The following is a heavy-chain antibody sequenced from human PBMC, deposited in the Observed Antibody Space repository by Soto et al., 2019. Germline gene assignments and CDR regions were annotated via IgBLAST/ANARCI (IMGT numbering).Heavy chain of an antibody. J-gene: IGHJ4*02. Sequence: SVKVSCKASGGTFSSYAISWVRQAPGQGLEWMGGIIPIFGTANYAQKFQGRVTITADKSTSTAYMELSSLRSEDTAVYYCASCSGSGYDYYFDYWGQGTLVTVSS. D-gene: IGHD5-12*01. V-gene: IGHV1-69*06. CDR1: GGTFSSYA. CDR3: ASCSGSGYDYYFDY. CDR2: IIPIFGTA.